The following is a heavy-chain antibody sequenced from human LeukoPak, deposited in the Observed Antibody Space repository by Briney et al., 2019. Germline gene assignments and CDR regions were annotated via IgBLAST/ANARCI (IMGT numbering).Heavy chain of an antibody. CDR1: GYSFTSYW. J-gene: IGHJ4*02. D-gene: IGHD6-6*01. CDR2: IYPGDPDT. CDR3: ARQSIHATFDY. V-gene: IGHV5-51*01. Sequence: GESLKISCKGSGYSFTSYWIGWVRQMPGKGLGWMGIIYPGDPDTRYSPSFQGQVTISADKSISTAYLQWSSLKASDTAMYYCARQSIHATFDYWGQGTLVTVSS.